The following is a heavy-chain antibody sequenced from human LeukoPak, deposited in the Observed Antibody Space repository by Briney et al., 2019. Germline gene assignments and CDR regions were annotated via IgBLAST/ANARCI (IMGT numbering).Heavy chain of an antibody. J-gene: IGHJ5*02. Sequence: ASVKVSCKASGYTFTSSGVSWVRQAPRQGLEWMGWISAYNGNTNYAQKLQGRVTMTTDTSTSTAYTELRSLRSDDTAVYYCASAVDYYDSKFDPWGQGTLVTVSS. V-gene: IGHV1-18*01. CDR1: GYTFTSSG. CDR2: ISAYNGNT. CDR3: ASAVDYYDSKFDP. D-gene: IGHD3-22*01.